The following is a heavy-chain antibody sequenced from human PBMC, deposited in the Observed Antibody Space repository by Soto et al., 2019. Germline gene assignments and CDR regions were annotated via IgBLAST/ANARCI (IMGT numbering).Heavy chain of an antibody. J-gene: IGHJ4*02. Sequence: GGSLRLSCAASGFTVDDYAMHWVRQAPGKGLEWVSGISWNSETIDYADSVKGRFTISRDNAKSSLFLQMNSLRPDDTALYYCAKDMLWVGMPPIHYFVSWGQGTLVNVSS. V-gene: IGHV3-9*01. D-gene: IGHD2-21*01. CDR1: GFTVDDYA. CDR2: ISWNSETI. CDR3: AKDMLWVGMPPIHYFVS.